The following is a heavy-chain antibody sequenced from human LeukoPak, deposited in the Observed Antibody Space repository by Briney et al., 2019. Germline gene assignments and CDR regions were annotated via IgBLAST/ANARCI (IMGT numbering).Heavy chain of an antibody. J-gene: IGHJ6*02. CDR1: GYTFTSYG. CDR3: ARVRFPTVTTPYGMDV. V-gene: IGHV1-18*01. D-gene: IGHD4-17*01. Sequence: ALVKVSCKASGYTFTSYGISWVRQAPGQGLEWMGWISAYNGNTNYAQKLQGRVTMTTDTSTSTAYMELRSLRSDDTAVYYCARVRFPTVTTPYGMDVWGQGTTVTVSS. CDR2: ISAYNGNT.